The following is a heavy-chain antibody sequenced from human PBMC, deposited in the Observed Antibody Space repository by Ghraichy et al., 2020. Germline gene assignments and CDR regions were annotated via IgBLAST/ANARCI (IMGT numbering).Heavy chain of an antibody. Sequence: SETLSLTCTVSGGSINNYWWSWVRQPPGKGLEWIGYIYYSGSTSYNPSLKSRVTISIDTSKNQFSLKLSSVTAADTAVYYCVTTGGASPNSWGQGTLVTVSS. CDR3: VTTGGASPNS. V-gene: IGHV4-59*08. CDR1: GGSINNYW. D-gene: IGHD1-14*01. CDR2: IYYSGST. J-gene: IGHJ4*02.